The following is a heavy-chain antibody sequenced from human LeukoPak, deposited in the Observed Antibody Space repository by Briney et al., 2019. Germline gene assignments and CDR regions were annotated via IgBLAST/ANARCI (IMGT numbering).Heavy chain of an antibody. Sequence: GGSLRLSCAVSGFTFSSYSMNWVRQAPGKGLEWVSSISSSSSYIYYADSVKGRFTISRDNAKNSLYLQMNSLRAEDTAVYYCARDDSEAFGIWGQGTMVTASS. V-gene: IGHV3-21*01. J-gene: IGHJ3*02. CDR1: GFTFSSYS. D-gene: IGHD2-15*01. CDR2: ISSSSSYI. CDR3: ARDDSEAFGI.